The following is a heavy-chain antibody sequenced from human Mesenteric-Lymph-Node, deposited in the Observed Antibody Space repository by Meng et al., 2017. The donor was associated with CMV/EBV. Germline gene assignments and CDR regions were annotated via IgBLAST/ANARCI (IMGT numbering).Heavy chain of an antibody. Sequence: GGSLRLSCAASGFTFSSYWMTWVRQAPGKGLEWVSSISSSGDTTDYADSVRGRFTISRDNSKNTLYLQMNSLRAEDTAVYYCAYGDGMDVWGQGTTVTVSS. CDR1: GFTFSSYW. D-gene: IGHD3-10*01. J-gene: IGHJ6*02. CDR3: AYGDGMDV. V-gene: IGHV3-23*01. CDR2: ISSSGDTT.